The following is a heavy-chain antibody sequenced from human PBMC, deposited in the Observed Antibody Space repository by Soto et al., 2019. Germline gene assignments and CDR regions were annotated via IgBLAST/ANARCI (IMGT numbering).Heavy chain of an antibody. CDR1: GGSISSSSYY. CDR2: IYYSGST. CDR3: AMGAGSSFVAFDI. J-gene: IGHJ3*02. D-gene: IGHD1-1*01. V-gene: IGHV4-39*01. Sequence: SSETLSLTCTVSGGSISSSSYYWGWIRQPPGKGLEWIGSIYYSGSTYYNPSLKSRVTISVDTSKNQFSLKLSSVTAADMAVYYCAMGAGSSFVAFDIWGQGTMVTVSS.